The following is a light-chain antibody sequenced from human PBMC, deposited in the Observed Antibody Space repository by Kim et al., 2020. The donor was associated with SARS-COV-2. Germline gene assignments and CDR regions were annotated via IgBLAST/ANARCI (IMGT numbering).Light chain of an antibody. J-gene: IGKJ2*01. CDR2: GAS. CDR3: QQYGNWPPYT. CDR1: QSVSSN. Sequence: EVVMTQSPVTLSVSPGERATLSCRASQSVSSNLAWYQQKSGQPPRLLIYGASIRATGIPVRFSGSGSGTEFTLTISGLQSEDFAVYFWQQYGNWPPYTFGQGNKLEIK. V-gene: IGKV3D-15*01.